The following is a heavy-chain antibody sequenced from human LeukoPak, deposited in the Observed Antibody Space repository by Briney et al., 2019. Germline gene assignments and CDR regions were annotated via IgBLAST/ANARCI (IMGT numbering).Heavy chain of an antibody. D-gene: IGHD1-26*01. CDR3: VRDLGGRSGH. CDR1: GFTFSSYW. Sequence: GGSLRLSCAASGFTFSSYWMNWVRQAPGKGLVWVSRIASDGSSTTYADSVKGRFSISRDNAKNTLYLQMNSLRAEDTAVYYCVRDLGGRSGHWGQGTLVTVSS. CDR2: IASDGSST. V-gene: IGHV3-74*01. J-gene: IGHJ4*02.